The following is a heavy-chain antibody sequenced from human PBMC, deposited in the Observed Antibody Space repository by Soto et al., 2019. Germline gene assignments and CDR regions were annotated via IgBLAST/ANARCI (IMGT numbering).Heavy chain of an antibody. Sequence: SETLSLTCTVSGGSISSSSYYWGWIRQPPGKGLEWIGSIYYSGSTYYNPSLKSRVTISVDTSKNQFSLKLSSVTAADTAVYYCARKGSGWFRLFDYWGQGTLVTVSS. CDR1: GGSISSSSYY. J-gene: IGHJ4*02. CDR2: IYYSGST. V-gene: IGHV4-39*01. CDR3: ARKGSGWFRLFDY. D-gene: IGHD6-19*01.